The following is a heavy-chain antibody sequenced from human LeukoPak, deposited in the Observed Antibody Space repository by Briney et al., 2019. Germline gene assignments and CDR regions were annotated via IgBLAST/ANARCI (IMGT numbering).Heavy chain of an antibody. Sequence: GGSLRLSCAASGFTFSSYAMSWVRQAPGKGLELVSAISGSGGSTYYADSVKGRFTISRDNCTYTLYLQMNSLRAEDTAVYHCAKSEYCTNGVCYNGIVDYWGQGTLVTVSS. CDR3: AKSEYCTNGVCYNGIVDY. CDR1: GFTFSSYA. CDR2: ISGSGGST. J-gene: IGHJ4*02. V-gene: IGHV3-23*01. D-gene: IGHD2-8*01.